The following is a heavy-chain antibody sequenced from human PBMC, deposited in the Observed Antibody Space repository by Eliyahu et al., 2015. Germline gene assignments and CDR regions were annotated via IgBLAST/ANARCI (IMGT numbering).Heavy chain of an antibody. J-gene: IGHJ4*02. V-gene: IGHV3-7*01. D-gene: IGHD5-24*01. CDR2: IKQDGSEK. Sequence: EVQLVESGXGLVQPGGSLXXXCAASGFTFSSYXMTWVRQAPGKGLEWVANIKQDGSEKYYMDSVKGRFTISRDNAKNSLYLQMNSLRAEDTAVYYCARVGGRWLQFVYWGQGTLVTVSS. CDR3: ARVGGRWLQFVY. CDR1: GFTFSSYX.